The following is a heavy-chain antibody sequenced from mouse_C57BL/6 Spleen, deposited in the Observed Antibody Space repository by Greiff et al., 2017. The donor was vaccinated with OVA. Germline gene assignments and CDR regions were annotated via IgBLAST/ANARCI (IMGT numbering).Heavy chain of an antibody. CDR2: IRSKSSNYAT. CDR1: GFTFNTYA. D-gene: IGHD1-1*01. J-gene: IGHJ2*01. Sequence: EVMLVESGGGLVQPKGSLKLSCAASGFTFNTYAMHWVRQAPGKGLEWVARIRSKSSNYATYYADSVKDRFTISRDDSQSMLYLQMNNLKTEDTAMYYCVREAIYYGSSLFDYWGQGTTLTVSS. V-gene: IGHV10-3*01. CDR3: VREAIYYGSSLFDY.